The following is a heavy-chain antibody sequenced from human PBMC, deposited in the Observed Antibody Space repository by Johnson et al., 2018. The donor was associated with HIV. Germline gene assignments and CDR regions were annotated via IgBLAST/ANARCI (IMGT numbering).Heavy chain of an antibody. CDR1: GFTFRNYL. J-gene: IGHJ3*02. V-gene: IGHV3-7*01. CDR2: IKEDGSEK. D-gene: IGHD1-26*01. CDR3: ARGGEGSWELPTTNAFDI. Sequence: AQLVESGGGLVQPGGSLRLSCAASGFTFRNYLMSWVRQAPGKGLEWVANIKEDGSEKFYVDSVKGRFTISRDNAKNSLYLQMNSLRADDTAVYYCARGGEGSWELPTTNAFDIWGQGTMVTVSS.